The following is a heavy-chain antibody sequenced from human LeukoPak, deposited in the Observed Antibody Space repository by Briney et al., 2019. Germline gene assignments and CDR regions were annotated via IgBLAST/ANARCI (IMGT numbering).Heavy chain of an antibody. Sequence: GGSLRLSCAAPGFTFSSYGMQWVRQAPRKGLEWVAFIRYDGSNKYYADSVKGRFTISRDNSKNTLYLQMNSRRAEDTAVYYCAKDEYSNTHFDYWGQGTLVTVSS. J-gene: IGHJ4*02. V-gene: IGHV3-30*02. D-gene: IGHD4-11*01. CDR1: GFTFSSYG. CDR2: IRYDGSNK. CDR3: AKDEYSNTHFDY.